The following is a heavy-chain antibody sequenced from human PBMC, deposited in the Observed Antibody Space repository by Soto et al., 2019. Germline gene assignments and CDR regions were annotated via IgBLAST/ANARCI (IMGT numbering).Heavy chain of an antibody. CDR3: AKNYGNAFDI. V-gene: IGHV4-59*01. D-gene: IGHD3-10*01. CDR2: IHYSGSA. J-gene: IGHJ3*02. Sequence: SETLSLTCTVSGDSISNSFWAWIRQPPGKGLEWIGYIHYSGSANYNPSLKSRVTISVDTPKNQFSLTLNSVTAADTAVYYCAKNYGNAFDIWGQGTMVTVS. CDR1: GDSISNSF.